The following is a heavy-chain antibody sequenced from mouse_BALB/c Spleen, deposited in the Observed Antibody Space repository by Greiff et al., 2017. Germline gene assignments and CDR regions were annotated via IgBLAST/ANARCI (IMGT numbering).Heavy chain of an antibody. Sequence: EVQLQQSGAELVKPGASVKLSCTASGFNIKDTYMHWVKQRPEQGLEWIGRIDPANGNTKYDPKFQGKATITADTSSNTAYLQLSSLTSEDTAVYYCAGGGYDAPYYYWGQGTSVTVSS. V-gene: IGHV14-3*02. J-gene: IGHJ4*01. CDR3: AGGGYDAPYYY. CDR2: IDPANGNT. CDR1: GFNIKDTY. D-gene: IGHD2-2*01.